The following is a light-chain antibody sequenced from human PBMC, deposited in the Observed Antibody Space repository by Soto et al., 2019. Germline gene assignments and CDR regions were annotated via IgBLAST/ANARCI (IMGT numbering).Light chain of an antibody. Sequence: EIVMTQSPATLSVSPGERATLSCRASQSVSSNLAWYRQKPGQAPRLLIYGASTRATGIPARFSGSGSGSEVTLTISSLQSEDFAIYFCQQYNNWPPDRTFGQGTKVEIK. CDR2: GAS. CDR3: QQYNNWPPDRT. V-gene: IGKV3-15*01. J-gene: IGKJ1*01. CDR1: QSVSSN.